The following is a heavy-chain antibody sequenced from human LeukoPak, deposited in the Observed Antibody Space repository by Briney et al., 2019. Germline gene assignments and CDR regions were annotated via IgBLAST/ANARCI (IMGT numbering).Heavy chain of an antibody. CDR1: GFTFSSYE. CDR2: ISSSGSTI. J-gene: IGHJ4*02. V-gene: IGHV3-48*03. CDR3: ASPPPYSGSYGY. D-gene: IGHD1-26*01. Sequence: PGGSLRLSCAASGFTFSSYEMNWVRQAPGKGLEWVSYISSSGSTIYYTDSVKGRFTISRDNAKNSLYLQMNSLRAEDTAVYYCASPPPYSGSYGYWGQGTLVTVSS.